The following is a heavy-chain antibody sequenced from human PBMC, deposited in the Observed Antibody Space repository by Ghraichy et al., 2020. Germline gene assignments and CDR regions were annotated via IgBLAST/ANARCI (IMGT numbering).Heavy chain of an antibody. V-gene: IGHV3-43*01. D-gene: IGHD2-2*01. J-gene: IGHJ4*02. CDR1: GFSFDGYT. CDR3: AKEGSSTSPFDY. Sequence: GGSLRLSCAASGFSFDGYTMHWVRQGPGKGLEWVSLITCAGGTTYYADSVKCRFTISRDNSKNSLYLQMNSLKTEDTALYYCAKEGSSTSPFDYWGQGTLVTGSS. CDR2: ITCAGGTT.